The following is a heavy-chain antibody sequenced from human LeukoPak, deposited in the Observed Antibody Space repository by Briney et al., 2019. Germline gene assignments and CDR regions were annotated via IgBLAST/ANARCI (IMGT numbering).Heavy chain of an antibody. CDR1: GYTITIYY. Sequence: GASVKVSCKASGYTITIYYMHWVRQAPGQGLEWMGIINPSGGSTSYVQKFQGRVTMTRDMSTSTVYMELSSLRSEDTAVYYCARHGYMDDILTGYQGWFDPWGQGTLVTVSS. CDR2: INPSGGST. J-gene: IGHJ5*02. D-gene: IGHD3-9*01. V-gene: IGHV1-46*01. CDR3: ARHGYMDDILTGYQGWFDP.